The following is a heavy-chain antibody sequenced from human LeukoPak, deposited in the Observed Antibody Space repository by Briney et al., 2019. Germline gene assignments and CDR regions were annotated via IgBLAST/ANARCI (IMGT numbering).Heavy chain of an antibody. J-gene: IGHJ3*02. V-gene: IGHV4-34*01. CDR3: ARDRGPEGSYYYDSSGYYYFHAFDI. D-gene: IGHD3-22*01. Sequence: SETLSLTCAVYGGSFSGYYWSWIRQPPGKGLEWIGEINHSGSTNYNPSLKSRVTISVDTSKNQFSLKLSSVTAADTAVYYCARDRGPEGSYYYDSSGYYYFHAFDIWGQGTMVTVSS. CDR2: INHSGST. CDR1: GGSFSGYY.